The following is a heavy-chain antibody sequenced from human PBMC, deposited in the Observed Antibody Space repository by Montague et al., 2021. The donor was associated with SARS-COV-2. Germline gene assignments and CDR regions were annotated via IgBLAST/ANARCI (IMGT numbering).Heavy chain of an antibody. V-gene: IGHV4-59*01. CDR2: IYYSGST. J-gene: IGHJ2*01. CDR1: GCSISSYY. Sequence: SETLSLTCSVSGCSISSYYWNWIRQSPGKRLVWIGYIYYSGSTTYNPSLKSRVTISVDTSKSQMSLRLNSVTAADTAVYYCAGDRCRFWHFDLWGRGTLVTVSS. CDR3: AGDRCRFWHFDL.